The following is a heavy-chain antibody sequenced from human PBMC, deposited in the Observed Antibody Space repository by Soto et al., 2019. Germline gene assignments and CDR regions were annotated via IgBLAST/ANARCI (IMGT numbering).Heavy chain of an antibody. V-gene: IGHV3-74*01. J-gene: IGHJ6*02. CDR3: TRVGGSVSGMDV. CDR2: IDNAGSSA. D-gene: IGHD1-26*01. CDR1: GFTFSIYW. Sequence: EVQLVESGGGLVQPGGSLRLSCAASGFTFSIYWMHWVRQAPGKGPVWVSRIDNAGSSARYADSVKGRFTISRDNAKKTVYLKMNSLRAEDTAVYYCTRVGGSVSGMDVWGQGTTVTVSS.